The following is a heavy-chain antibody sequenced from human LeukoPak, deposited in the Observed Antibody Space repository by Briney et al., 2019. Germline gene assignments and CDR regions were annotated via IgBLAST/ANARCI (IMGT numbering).Heavy chain of an antibody. V-gene: IGHV3-72*01. CDR2: TRNKANSYTT. Sequence: PGRSLRLSCAASGFTFSSYGMHWVRQAPGKGLEWVGRTRNKANSYTTEYAASVKGRFTISRDDSKNSLYLQMNSLKTEDTAVYYCARVLGLWGQGTLVTVSS. CDR3: ARVLGL. D-gene: IGHD3-16*01. CDR1: GFTFSSYG. J-gene: IGHJ4*02.